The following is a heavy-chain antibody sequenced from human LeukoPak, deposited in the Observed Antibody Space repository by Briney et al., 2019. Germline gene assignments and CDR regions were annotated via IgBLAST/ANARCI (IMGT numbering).Heavy chain of an antibody. D-gene: IGHD6-19*01. V-gene: IGHV3-9*03. CDR2: ISWDGGSI. CDR1: GFTFDDYA. J-gene: IGHJ4*02. Sequence: PGGSLRLSCTASGFTFDDYAMHWVRQAPGKGLEWVSGISWDGGSIGYADSVKGRFTISRDNAKNSLYLQMNSLRAEDMALYYCAKGGYSSGWYGDYWGQGTLVTVSS. CDR3: AKGGYSSGWYGDY.